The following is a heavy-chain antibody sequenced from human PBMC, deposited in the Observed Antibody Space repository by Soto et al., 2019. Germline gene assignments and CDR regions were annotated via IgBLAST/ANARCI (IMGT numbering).Heavy chain of an antibody. CDR3: ARDARDGYNPFDY. V-gene: IGHV3-33*01. CDR2: IWYDGSNK. CDR1: GFTFSSYG. D-gene: IGHD5-12*01. Sequence: GGSLRLSCAASGFTFSSYGMHWVRQAPGKGLEWVAVIWYDGSNKYYADSVKGRFTISRDNSKNTLYLQMNSLRAEDTAVYYCARDARDGYNPFDYWGQGTLVTVSS. J-gene: IGHJ4*02.